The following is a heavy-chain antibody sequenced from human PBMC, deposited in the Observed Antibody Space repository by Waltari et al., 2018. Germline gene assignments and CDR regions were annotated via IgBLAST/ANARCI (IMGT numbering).Heavy chain of an antibody. CDR1: GGSISSSSYY. D-gene: IGHD6-13*01. J-gene: IGHJ4*02. V-gene: IGHV4-39*07. CDR2: IYYSWST. CDR3: ARDVPSSSSFGGYFDY. Sequence: QLQLQESGPGLVKPSETLSLTCTVSGGSISSSSYYWGWIRQPPGKGLEWIGSIYYSWSTYYNPYLKSRVTISVDTSKNQFSLKLSSVTASDTAVYYCARDVPSSSSFGGYFDYWGQGTLVTVSS.